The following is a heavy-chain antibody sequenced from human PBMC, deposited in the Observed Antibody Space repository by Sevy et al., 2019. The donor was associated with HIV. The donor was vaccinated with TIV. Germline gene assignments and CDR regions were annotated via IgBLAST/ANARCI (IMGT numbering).Heavy chain of an antibody. CDR3: ARDLRRTYYDSSGYYNDDAFDI. Sequence: ASVKVSCKASGGTFSSYAISWVRQAPGQGLEWMGGIIPIFGTANYAQKFQGRVTITADESTSTAYMELSSLRSQDTAVYYCARDLRRTYYDSSGYYNDDAFDIWGQGTMVTVSS. D-gene: IGHD3-22*01. CDR1: GGTFSSYA. CDR2: IIPIFGTA. V-gene: IGHV1-69*13. J-gene: IGHJ3*02.